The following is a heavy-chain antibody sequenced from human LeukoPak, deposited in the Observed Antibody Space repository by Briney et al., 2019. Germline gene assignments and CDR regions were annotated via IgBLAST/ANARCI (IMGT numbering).Heavy chain of an antibody. D-gene: IGHD3-3*01. Sequence: PSETLSLTCTVSGGSISSYYWSWIRQPPGKGLEWIGYIYYSGSTNYNPSLKIRVTISVDTSKNQSSLNLSSVTAADTALYYCARGHRRLFTFFGVVNVWFDPWGQGTLVTVSS. V-gene: IGHV4-59*01. J-gene: IGHJ5*02. CDR1: GGSISSYY. CDR2: IYYSGST. CDR3: ARGHRRLFTFFGVVNVWFDP.